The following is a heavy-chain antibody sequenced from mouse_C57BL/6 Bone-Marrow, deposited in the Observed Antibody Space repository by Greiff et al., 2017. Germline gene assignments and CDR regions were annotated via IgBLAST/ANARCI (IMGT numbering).Heavy chain of an antibody. CDR1: GYTFTSYG. Sequence: VKLVESGAELARPGASVKLSCKASGYTFTSYGISWVKQRTGQGLEWIGEIYPRSGNTYYNEKFKGKATLTADKSSSTAYMELRSLTSEDSAVYFCARRIYYYGSSYGYWGQGTTLTVSS. D-gene: IGHD1-1*01. CDR3: ARRIYYYGSSYGY. CDR2: IYPRSGNT. J-gene: IGHJ2*01. V-gene: IGHV1-81*01.